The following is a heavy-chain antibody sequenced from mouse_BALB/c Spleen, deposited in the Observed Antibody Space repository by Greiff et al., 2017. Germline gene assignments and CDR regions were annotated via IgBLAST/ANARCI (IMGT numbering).Heavy chain of an antibody. J-gene: IGHJ2*01. D-gene: IGHD2-1*01. CDR1: GYTFTNYW. CDR3: ARGGGNYGYYFDY. V-gene: IGHV1-63*02. CDR2: IYPGGGYT. Sequence: VHLVESGAELVRPGTSVKISCKASGYTFTNYWLGWVKQRPGHGLEWIGDIYPGGGYTNYNEKFKGKATLTADTSSSTAYMQLSSLTSEDSAVYFCARGGGNYGYYFDYWGQGTTLTVSS.